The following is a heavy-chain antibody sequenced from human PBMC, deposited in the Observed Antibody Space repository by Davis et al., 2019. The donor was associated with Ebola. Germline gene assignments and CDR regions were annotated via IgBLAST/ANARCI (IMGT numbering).Heavy chain of an antibody. J-gene: IGHJ6*02. V-gene: IGHV4-39*07. Sequence: MPSETLSLTCTVSGGSIRSSSYYWGWIRQRTGKGLECIGSNYYSGSTYYNPSLKSRVTISVDTSKNQFSLKLSSVTAADTAVYYCAKRQWLRPPYYGMDVWGQGTTVTVSS. CDR1: GGSIRSSSYY. CDR2: NYYSGST. D-gene: IGHD5-12*01. CDR3: AKRQWLRPPYYGMDV.